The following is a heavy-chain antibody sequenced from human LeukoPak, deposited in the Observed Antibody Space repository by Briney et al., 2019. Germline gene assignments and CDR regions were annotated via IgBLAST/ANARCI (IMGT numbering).Heavy chain of an antibody. CDR1: GGSFSGYY. CDR2: INHSGST. V-gene: IGHV4-34*01. J-gene: IGHJ5*02. CDR3: ARGVLKRTRTNRIAPRHNWFDP. D-gene: IGHD6-13*01. Sequence: SETLSLTCAVHGGSFSGYYWSWIRQPPGKGLEWIGEINHSGSTNYNPSLKSRVTISVDTSKNQFSLKLSSVTAADTAVYYCARGVLKRTRTNRIAPRHNWFDPWGQGTLVTVSS.